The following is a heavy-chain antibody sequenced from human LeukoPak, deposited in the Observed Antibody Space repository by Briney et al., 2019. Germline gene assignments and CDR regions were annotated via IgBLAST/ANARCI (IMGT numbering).Heavy chain of an antibody. CDR3: ARSYGSGSHIYYYYGMDV. CDR2: ISSSSSYI. J-gene: IGHJ6*02. Sequence: PGGSLRLSCAASGFTFSSYSMNWVRQAPGKGLEWVSSISSSSSYIYYADSVKGRFTIYRDNAKNSLYLQMNSLRAEDTAVYYCARSYGSGSHIYYYYGMDVWGQGTTVTVSS. D-gene: IGHD3-10*01. V-gene: IGHV3-21*01. CDR1: GFTFSSYS.